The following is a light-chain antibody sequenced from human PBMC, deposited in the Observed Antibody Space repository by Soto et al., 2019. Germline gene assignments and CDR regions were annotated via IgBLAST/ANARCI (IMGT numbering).Light chain of an antibody. V-gene: IGKV1-5*03. CDR1: QSISSW. J-gene: IGKJ1*01. CDR3: QHYNSYSEA. CDR2: KAS. Sequence: DIQMTQSPSTLSAFVGDRVTITCRASQSISSWLAWYQQKPGKAPKLLIYKASSLESGVPSRFSGSGSGTEFTLTISSLQPDDFATYYCQHYNSYSEAFGQGTRWISN.